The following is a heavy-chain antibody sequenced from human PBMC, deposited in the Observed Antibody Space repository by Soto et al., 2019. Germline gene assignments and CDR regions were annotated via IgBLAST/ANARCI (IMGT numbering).Heavy chain of an antibody. CDR3: AKVGGTSHPPIPVDY. CDR2: ISGSGGSTYYAHTST. V-gene: IGHV3-23*01. J-gene: IGHJ4*02. D-gene: IGHD2-2*02. Sequence: EVQLLESGGGLVQPGGSLRLSCAASGFTFSSYAMNWVRQAPGKGLEWVSTISGSGGSTYYAHTSTYYADSVKGRFTISTDNSKNTLYLQRNSLRAEDTAVYYCAKVGGTSHPPIPVDYWGQGTLVTVSS. CDR1: GFTFSSYA.